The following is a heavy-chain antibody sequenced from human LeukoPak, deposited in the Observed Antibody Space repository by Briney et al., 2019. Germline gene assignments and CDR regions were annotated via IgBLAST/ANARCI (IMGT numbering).Heavy chain of an antibody. CDR3: ARARNVYTAMATTSLDY. D-gene: IGHD5-18*01. J-gene: IGHJ4*02. CDR2: IIPIFGTA. Sequence: ASVKVSCKASGGTFSSYAISWVRQAPGQGLEWMGGIIPIFGTANYAQKFQGRVTITADKSTSTAYMELSSLRSEDTAVYYCARARNVYTAMATTSLDYWGQGTLVTVSS. V-gene: IGHV1-69*06. CDR1: GGTFSSYA.